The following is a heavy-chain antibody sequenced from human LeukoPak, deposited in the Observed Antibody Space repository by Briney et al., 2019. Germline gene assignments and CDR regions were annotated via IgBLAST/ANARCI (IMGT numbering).Heavy chain of an antibody. J-gene: IGHJ6*03. Sequence: SETLSLTCAVYGGSFSGYYWSWIRQPPGKGLEWIGSIYRSGSTYYNPSLKSRVTISVDTSKNQFSLKLTSVTAADTAVYYCARDSSGYYGSGSRNYYYYYMDVWGKGTTVTISS. CDR2: IYRSGST. D-gene: IGHD3-10*01. CDR3: ARDSSGYYGSGSRNYYYYYMDV. CDR1: GGSFSGYY. V-gene: IGHV4-34*01.